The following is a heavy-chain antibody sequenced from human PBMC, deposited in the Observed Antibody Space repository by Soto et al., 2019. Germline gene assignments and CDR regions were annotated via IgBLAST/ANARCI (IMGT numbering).Heavy chain of an antibody. CDR1: GYSFTNYW. V-gene: IGHV5-10-1*01. CDR3: ERRGSSGWHPDRGDFQH. Sequence: GESLKISCKASGYSFTNYWIAWVRQMPGKGLEYMGRIDPSDSYTNFSPSFQGHVTISADKSISTAYLQWSSLKASDTAMYYCERRGSSGWHPDRGDFQHWGQGTLVTVSS. D-gene: IGHD6-19*01. J-gene: IGHJ1*01. CDR2: IDPSDSYT.